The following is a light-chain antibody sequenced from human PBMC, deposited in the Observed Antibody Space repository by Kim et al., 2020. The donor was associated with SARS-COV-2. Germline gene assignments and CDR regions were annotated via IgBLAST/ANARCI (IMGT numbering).Light chain of an antibody. Sequence: DIQLTQSPSFLSASVGDRVTITCRASQGISSYLAWYQQKPGKAPKLLIYAASTLQSGVPSRFSGSGSGTEFTLTISSLHPEDFATYYCQQLNSYPRLTFGGGTKLEIK. CDR3: QQLNSYPRLT. V-gene: IGKV1-9*01. CDR2: AAS. CDR1: QGISSY. J-gene: IGKJ4*01.